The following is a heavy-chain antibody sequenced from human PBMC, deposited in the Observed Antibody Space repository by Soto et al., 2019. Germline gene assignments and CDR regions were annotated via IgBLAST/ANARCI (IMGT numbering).Heavy chain of an antibody. D-gene: IGHD3-10*01. Sequence: PGGSLSLSCAASGFTFDDYAMHWVRQAPGKGLEWVSLISWDGSSTYYADSVKGRFTISRDNSKNFLYLQVNSLRAEDTALYYCAKDVTRGSTYYYAASRFEYWGQGTLVTVSS. CDR2: ISWDGSST. V-gene: IGHV3-43D*04. CDR3: AKDVTRGSTYYYAASRFEY. CDR1: GFTFDDYA. J-gene: IGHJ4*02.